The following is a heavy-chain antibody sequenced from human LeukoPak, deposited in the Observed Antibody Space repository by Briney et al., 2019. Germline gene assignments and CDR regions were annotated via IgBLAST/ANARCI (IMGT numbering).Heavy chain of an antibody. V-gene: IGHV3-23*01. CDR2: FSGSGERT. J-gene: IGHJ4*02. Sequence: GGSLRLSCVASGFTFNTYAMSWVRQAPGKGLEWVSTFSGSGERTYYTDSVKGRFTISRGNSKYTLYLQMNSLRAEDTAIYYCVRDMYGASAYYFDYWGQGTLVTASS. D-gene: IGHD2-8*01. CDR3: VRDMYGASAYYFDY. CDR1: GFTFNTYA.